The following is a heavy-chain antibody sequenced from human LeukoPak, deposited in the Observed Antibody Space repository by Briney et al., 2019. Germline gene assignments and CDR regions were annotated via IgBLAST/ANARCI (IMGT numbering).Heavy chain of an antibody. Sequence: ASETLSLTCTVSGYSISSGYYWGWIRQPPGKGLEWIGSIYHSGSTYYNPSLMSRVTISVDTSKNQFSLKLSSVTAADTAVYYCARENGLHFDYWGQGTLVTVSS. J-gene: IGHJ4*02. CDR1: GYSISSGYY. CDR2: IYHSGST. CDR3: ARENGLHFDY. V-gene: IGHV4-38-2*02.